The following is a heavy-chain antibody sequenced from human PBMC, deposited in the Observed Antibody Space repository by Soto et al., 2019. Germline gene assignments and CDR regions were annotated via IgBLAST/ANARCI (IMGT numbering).Heavy chain of an antibody. D-gene: IGHD2-2*01. Sequence: KPSETLSLTCTVSGDSVSSSSYYWGWIRQPPGRGLEWIASVYYAGNSFYNPSLKSRVALSVDISKNQFSLRLRSLTASDTAVYYCASEVSSTKGMDVWGQGTTVTVSS. J-gene: IGHJ6*02. CDR2: VYYAGNS. CDR1: GDSVSSSSYY. V-gene: IGHV4-39*01. CDR3: ASEVSSTKGMDV.